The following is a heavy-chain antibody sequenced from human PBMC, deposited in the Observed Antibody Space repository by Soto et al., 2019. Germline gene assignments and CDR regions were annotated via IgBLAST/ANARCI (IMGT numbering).Heavy chain of an antibody. CDR3: VKDVRPDGYWDFDY. J-gene: IGHJ4*02. D-gene: IGHD5-12*01. CDR2: ILGRGDT. V-gene: IGHV3-23*01. CDR1: GFTFSTFA. Sequence: EVQLLESGGGSVQPGGSLRLSCAASGFTFSTFAMSWVRQAPGKGLEWVSGILGRGDTYYEESVKGRFTISRDNSKNTLFLQLHSLRVEDTAIYYCVKDVRPDGYWDFDYWGQGTLVIVSS.